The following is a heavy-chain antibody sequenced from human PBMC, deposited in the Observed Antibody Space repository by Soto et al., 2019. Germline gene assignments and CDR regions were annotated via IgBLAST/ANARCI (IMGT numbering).Heavy chain of an antibody. V-gene: IGHV1-46*01. Sequence: ASVKVSCKASGYTFTSYYIPWVRQAPGQGLEWMGIINPSGGSTSYAQKIQGRVTMTSDTYKSTVYMELSRLRSEDTAVNYSARVVSARLDDFHHWGQGTLVTVAS. CDR3: ARVVSARLDDFHH. CDR1: GYTFTSYY. D-gene: IGHD6-6*01. CDR2: INPSGGST. J-gene: IGHJ1*01.